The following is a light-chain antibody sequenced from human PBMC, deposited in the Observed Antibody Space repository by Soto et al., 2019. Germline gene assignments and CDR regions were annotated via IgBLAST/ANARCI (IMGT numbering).Light chain of an antibody. CDR2: GAS. V-gene: IGKV3-20*01. CDR3: QQYGSSPVT. J-gene: IGKJ4*01. CDR1: QNVNSNY. Sequence: EVVLTQSPDTLSLSPGERASLSCWASQNVNSNYLAWYQQKPGQAPRLLIYGASTRATGIPDRFSGSGSGTDFTLTISGLEPEDLAVYHCQQYGSSPVTFGGGTKVEIK.